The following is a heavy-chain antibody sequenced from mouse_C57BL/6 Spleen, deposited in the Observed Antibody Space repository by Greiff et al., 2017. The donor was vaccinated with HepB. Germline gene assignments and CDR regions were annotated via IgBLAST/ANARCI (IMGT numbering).Heavy chain of an antibody. CDR3: ARWASSGPGYIDY. CDR2: IYPGDGDT. V-gene: IGHV1-82*01. CDR1: GYSFSSSW. D-gene: IGHD3-2*02. Sequence: QVQLMESGPGLVKPGASVKISCKASGYSFSSSWMNWVKQRPGKGLEWIGRIYPGDGDTNYNGKFMGKTTLTADNSSSTAYMQLRSLTSEDSAVYFCARWASSGPGYIDYWGQGTTLTVSS. J-gene: IGHJ2*01.